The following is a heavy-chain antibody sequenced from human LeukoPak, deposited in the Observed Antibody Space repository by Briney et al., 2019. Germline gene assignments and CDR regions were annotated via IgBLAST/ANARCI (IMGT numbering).Heavy chain of an antibody. J-gene: IGHJ5*02. CDR1: GYSFTSYW. CDR3: ARPSMVRGVIMYWFDP. Sequence: GESLKISCKGSGYSFTSYWIGWVRQMPGKGLEWMGIIYPGDSDTRYSPSFQGQVTISADESISTAYLQWSSLKASDTAVYYCARPSMVRGVIMYWFDPWGQGTLVTVSS. D-gene: IGHD3-10*01. V-gene: IGHV5-51*01. CDR2: IYPGDSDT.